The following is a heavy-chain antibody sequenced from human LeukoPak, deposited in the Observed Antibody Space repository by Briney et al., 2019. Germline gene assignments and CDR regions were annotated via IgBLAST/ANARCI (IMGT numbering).Heavy chain of an antibody. CDR3: ARDPLVYM. D-gene: IGHD2-2*02. CDR1: GFTFDDYT. CDR2: ISWNSGSI. V-gene: IGHV3-9*01. J-gene: IGHJ4*02. Sequence: GGSLRLSCAASGFTFDDYTMHWVRQAPGKGLEWVSGISWNSGSIGYADSVKGRFTISRDNAKNTVYLQMNSLRAEDTAVYYCARDPLVYMWGQGSLVTVSS.